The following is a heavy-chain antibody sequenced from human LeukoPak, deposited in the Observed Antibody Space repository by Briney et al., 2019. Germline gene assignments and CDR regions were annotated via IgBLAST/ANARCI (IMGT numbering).Heavy chain of an antibody. D-gene: IGHD1-1*01. J-gene: IGHJ6*03. Sequence: GGSLRLSCAASGFTFDDYGMQWVRQAPGKGLEWVSLISWDGVITYYADSVKGRFTISRDNSRNSLFLQMNSLRAEDTALYYCAKVGPGNYDYMDVWGKGTTVTVSS. V-gene: IGHV3-43D*03. CDR3: AKVGPGNYDYMDV. CDR1: GFTFDDYG. CDR2: ISWDGVIT.